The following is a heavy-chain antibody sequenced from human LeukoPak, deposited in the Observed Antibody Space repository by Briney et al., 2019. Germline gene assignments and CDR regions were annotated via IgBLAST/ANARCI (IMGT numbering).Heavy chain of an antibody. J-gene: IGHJ4*02. V-gene: IGHV3-23*01. D-gene: IGHD1-1*01. CDR3: AKDANGGGFDY. CDR2: ISGSGGST. Sequence: GGSLRLSCAASGFTFSSDAMSGVRQAPGKGLEGVSAISGSGGSTYYPDSVKGRFTISRENSKNTLYLQMNSLRAEDTAVYYCAKDANGGGFDYWGQGTLVTLSS. CDR1: GFTFSSDA.